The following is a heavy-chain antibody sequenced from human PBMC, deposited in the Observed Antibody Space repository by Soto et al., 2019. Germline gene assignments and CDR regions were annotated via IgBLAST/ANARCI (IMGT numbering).Heavy chain of an antibody. CDR1: GGPFTNYA. CDR3: AREMPSAAAAYFYYGLNV. D-gene: IGHD6-13*01. J-gene: IGHJ6*02. Sequence: SVKVSCKAPGGPFTNYAIYWVRQAPGQGLEWLGTIVPVFPSVYYAPRFQGRLTITADGSTDTVYMMLTSLKSEDTAVYYCAREMPSAAAAYFYYGLNVWGQGTSVTVSS. CDR2: IVPVFPSV. V-gene: IGHV1-69*13.